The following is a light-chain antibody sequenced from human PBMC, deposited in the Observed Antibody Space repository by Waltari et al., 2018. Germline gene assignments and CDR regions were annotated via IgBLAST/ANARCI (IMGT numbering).Light chain of an antibody. Sequence: TCRASQSISNYLAWHQQKPGKAPNLLIYEASTLKSGVPSRFSGSGSGTEFTLTINNLQPDDFATYYCQRSDAYWATFGQGTKVEIK. J-gene: IGKJ1*01. CDR2: EAS. CDR3: QRSDAYWAT. CDR1: QSISNY. V-gene: IGKV1-5*03.